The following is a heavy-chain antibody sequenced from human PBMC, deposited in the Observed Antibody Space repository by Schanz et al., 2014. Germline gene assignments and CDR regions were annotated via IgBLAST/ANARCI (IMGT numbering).Heavy chain of an antibody. V-gene: IGHV4-31*03. Sequence: QVQLQESGPGLVKPSQTLSLTCTVSGASISSVRYYWDWIRLLPGKGLEWIGYISYSGSTSFNPSLKSRLTMSVDTSKNQFSQRLSSVTAADTAVYYCARHGGIPYYPMDVWGQGTTVTVSS. J-gene: IGHJ6*02. CDR3: ARHGGIPYYPMDV. CDR1: GASISSVRYY. D-gene: IGHD3-16*01. CDR2: ISYSGST.